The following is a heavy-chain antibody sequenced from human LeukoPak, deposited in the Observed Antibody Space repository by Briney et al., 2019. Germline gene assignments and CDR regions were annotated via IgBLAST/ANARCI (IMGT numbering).Heavy chain of an antibody. CDR2: INPDGSST. V-gene: IGHV3-74*01. D-gene: IGHD4-17*01. J-gene: IGHJ4*02. Sequence: GGSLRLSCAASGFTFSRYWMHWVRQVPGKGLMWVSRINPDGSSTSYADSVKGRFTISRDNAKNTLYLQMNNLRPEDTAVYFCTKDTYGPEDSWGQGTLVTVSS. CDR3: TKDTYGPEDS. CDR1: GFTFSRYW.